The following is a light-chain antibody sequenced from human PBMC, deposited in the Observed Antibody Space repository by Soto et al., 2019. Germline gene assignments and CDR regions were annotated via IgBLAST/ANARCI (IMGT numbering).Light chain of an antibody. J-gene: IGKJ4*01. CDR3: QQYTHWPLT. Sequence: EIVMTQSPATLSVFPGERATLSCRASQSVSSNLAWYQQKPGQAPRLLIYGASTRATGIPARFSGSGSGTEFTLTISSLHSEDFAVYYCQQYTHWPLTFGGRTKVDIK. V-gene: IGKV3-15*01. CDR2: GAS. CDR1: QSVSSN.